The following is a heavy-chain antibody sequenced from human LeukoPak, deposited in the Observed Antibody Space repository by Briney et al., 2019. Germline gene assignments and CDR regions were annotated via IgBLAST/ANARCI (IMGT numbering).Heavy chain of an antibody. CDR2: ISGSGGST. V-gene: IGHV3-23*01. CDR1: GFTFSSYA. J-gene: IGHJ4*02. CDR3: AKTKYVLRFLEWLIPLDY. D-gene: IGHD3-3*01. Sequence: GGSLRLSCAASGFTFSSYAMSWVRQAPGKGLEWVSAISGSGGSTYYADSVKGRFTISRDNSKNTLYLQMNSLRAEDTAVYYCAKTKYVLRFLEWLIPLDYWGQGTLVTVSS.